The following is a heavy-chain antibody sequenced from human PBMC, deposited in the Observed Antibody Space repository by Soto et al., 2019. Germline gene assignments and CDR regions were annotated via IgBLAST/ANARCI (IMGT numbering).Heavy chain of an antibody. CDR2: INPNGGGT. D-gene: IGHD6-25*01. CDR3: AIISSATAINYDFDY. V-gene: IGHV1-46*01. J-gene: IGHJ4*02. Sequence: ASVKVSCKASGYTFTNYYMHWVRQAPGQGLEWMGIINPNGGGTTYAQKFQGRVSVTRDTSTSTVYMELSSLRSEDTAVYYCAIISSATAINYDFDYWGQGTLVTVSS. CDR1: GYTFTNYY.